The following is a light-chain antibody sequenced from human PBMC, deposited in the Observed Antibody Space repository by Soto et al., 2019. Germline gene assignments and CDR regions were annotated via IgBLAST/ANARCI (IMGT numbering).Light chain of an antibody. V-gene: IGLV2-18*01. CDR2: EVS. Sequence: QLVLTQPPSVSGSPGQSVTISCTGTSSDVGSYNRVSWYQQPPGTAPKVMIYEVSNRPSGVPDRFSGSKSGNTASLTISGLQAEDEADYYCSLYTSSSTDVFGTGTKLTVL. CDR1: SSDVGSYNR. J-gene: IGLJ1*01. CDR3: SLYTSSSTDV.